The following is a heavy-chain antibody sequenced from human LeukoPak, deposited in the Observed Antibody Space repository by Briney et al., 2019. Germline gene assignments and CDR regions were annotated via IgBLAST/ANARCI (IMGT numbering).Heavy chain of an antibody. J-gene: IGHJ5*01. CDR2: ISSSSSYI. Sequence: PGGSLRLSCAASGFTFSSYSMNWVRQAPGKGLEWVSSISSSSSYIYYADSVKGRFTISRDNAKNMVYLQMNSLRADDTAIYYCTRAITYFYGSVTYDWFDSWGQGTRVTVSS. CDR3: TRAITYFYGSVTYDWFDS. D-gene: IGHD3-10*01. V-gene: IGHV3-21*01. CDR1: GFTFSSYS.